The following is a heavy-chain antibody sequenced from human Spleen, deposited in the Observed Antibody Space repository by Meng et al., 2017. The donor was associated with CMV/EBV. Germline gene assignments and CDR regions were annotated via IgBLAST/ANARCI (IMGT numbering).Heavy chain of an antibody. J-gene: IGHJ4*02. CDR2: LNQDGSEK. V-gene: IGHV3-7*01. D-gene: IGHD5-18*01. CDR1: FTFRNYW. Sequence: FTFRNYWMSWVRQAPGKGLEWVANLNQDGSEKFYVDSVKGRFTISRDNAKNSLYLQMNSLRAEDTAVYYCARDRHGPDSYSYGYTFDYWGQGTLVTVSS. CDR3: ARDRHGPDSYSYGYTFDY.